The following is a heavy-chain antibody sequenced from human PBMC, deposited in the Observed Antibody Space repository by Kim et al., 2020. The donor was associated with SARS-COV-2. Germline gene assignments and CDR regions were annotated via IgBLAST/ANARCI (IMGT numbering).Heavy chain of an antibody. CDR3: AKDSDFWSGFYFDY. V-gene: IGHV3-23*01. D-gene: IGHD3-3*01. CDR1: GFTFSSYA. Sequence: GWSLRLSCAATGFTFSSYAMTWVRQAPGKGLEWVSSISGSGDSTYSADSVKGRFTISRDNSKNTLYLQMDSLTVEDTAVYYCAKDSDFWSGFYFDYWG. CDR2: ISGSGDST. J-gene: IGHJ4*01.